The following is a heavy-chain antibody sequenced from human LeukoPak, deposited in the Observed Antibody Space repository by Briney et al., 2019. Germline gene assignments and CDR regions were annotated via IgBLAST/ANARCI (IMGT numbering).Heavy chain of an antibody. CDR1: GYTFTGYY. Sequence: ASVKVSCKASGYTFTGYYMHWVRQAPGQGLEWMGWINPNSGGTNYAQKFQGRVTMTRDTSISTAYMELSRLRSDDTAVYYCARGRGYDYYYYMDVWGKGTTVTISS. CDR3: ARGRGYDYYYYMDV. CDR2: INPNSGGT. J-gene: IGHJ6*03. V-gene: IGHV1-2*02. D-gene: IGHD5-12*01.